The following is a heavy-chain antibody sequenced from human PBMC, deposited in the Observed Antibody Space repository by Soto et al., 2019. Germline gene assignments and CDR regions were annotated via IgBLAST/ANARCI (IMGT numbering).Heavy chain of an antibody. V-gene: IGHV3-49*03. Sequence: GGSLRLSCTASGFTFGDYAMSWFRQAPGKGLEWVGFIRSKAYGGTTEYAASVKGRXXXXXXXXXXXXXXXXXXXKTXXXXXXXXXXERITMIVGPNWFDPWGQGTLVTVSS. CDR2: IRSKAYGGTT. CDR3: XXERITMIVGPNWFDP. CDR1: GFTFGDYA. D-gene: IGHD3-22*01. J-gene: IGHJ5*02.